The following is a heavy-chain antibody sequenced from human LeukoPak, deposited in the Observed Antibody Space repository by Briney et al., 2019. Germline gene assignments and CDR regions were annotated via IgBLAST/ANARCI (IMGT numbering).Heavy chain of an antibody. CDR2: IKEDGGEK. CDR3: VRDRGYCSGGTCYALWDY. Sequence: PGGSLRLSCAASGFTFSNYWMTWVRQAPGKGLEWVAHIKEDGGEKHYVDLVKGRFTISRDNAKNSLYLQMNSLRAEDTAMYYCVRDRGYCSGGTCYALWDYWGQGTLVTVSS. V-gene: IGHV3-7*01. CDR1: GFTFSNYW. D-gene: IGHD2-15*01. J-gene: IGHJ4*02.